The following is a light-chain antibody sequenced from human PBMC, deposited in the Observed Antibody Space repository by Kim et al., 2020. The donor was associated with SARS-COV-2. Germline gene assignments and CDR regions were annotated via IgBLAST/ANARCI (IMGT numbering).Light chain of an antibody. Sequence: GQTLTLSCPGRSSNIGTKTVSWNRQPPGTAPNLFIYNDNRRSSGVPDRFSAYKSGNSASLAISGLQSADEADYYCATTDDSLNGVVFGGGTQLTVL. CDR2: NDN. V-gene: IGLV1-44*01. CDR3: ATTDDSLNGVV. CDR1: SSNIGTKT. J-gene: IGLJ3*02.